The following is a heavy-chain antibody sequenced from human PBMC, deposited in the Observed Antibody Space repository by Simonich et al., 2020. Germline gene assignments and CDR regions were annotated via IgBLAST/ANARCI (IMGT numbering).Heavy chain of an antibody. J-gene: IGHJ2*01. CDR2: SNPNCAGT. V-gene: IGHV1-2*06. CDR3: ARDGGNCSGGSCYWYFDL. Sequence: QVQLVQSGAEVKKPGASVKVSCKASGYTFTGHYMHWVRQAPGQGLEWMGRSNPNCAGTKYQQKCQSRVTMTRETSISTAYMEHSRLRSDDTAVYYCARDGGNCSGGSCYWYFDLWGRGTLVTVSS. D-gene: IGHD2-15*01. CDR1: GYTFTGHY.